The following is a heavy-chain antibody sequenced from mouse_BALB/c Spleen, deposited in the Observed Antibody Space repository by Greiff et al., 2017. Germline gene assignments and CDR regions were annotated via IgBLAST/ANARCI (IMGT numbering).Heavy chain of an antibody. CDR1: GYTFTSYW. Sequence: VQLQQSGAELAKPGASVKMSCKASGYTFTSYWMHWVKQRPGQGLEWIGYINPSTGYTEYNQKFKDKATLTADKSSSTAYMQLSSLTSEDSAVYYCARNYGSSYDYWGQGITLTVSS. D-gene: IGHD1-1*01. J-gene: IGHJ2*01. V-gene: IGHV1-7*01. CDR3: ARNYGSSYDY. CDR2: INPSTGYT.